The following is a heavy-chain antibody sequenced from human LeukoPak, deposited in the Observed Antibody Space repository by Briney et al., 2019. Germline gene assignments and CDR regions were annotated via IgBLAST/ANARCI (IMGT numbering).Heavy chain of an antibody. CDR3: ARGGVYSSGWYVDY. V-gene: IGHV1-69*13. D-gene: IGHD6-19*01. J-gene: IGHJ4*02. Sequence: GASVKVSCKASGGTFSSYAISWVRQAPGQGLEWMGGIIPIFGTANYAQKFQGRVTITADESTSTAYMELSSLRSEDTAVYYCARGGVYSSGWYVDYWGQGTLVTVSS. CDR1: GGTFSSYA. CDR2: IIPIFGTA.